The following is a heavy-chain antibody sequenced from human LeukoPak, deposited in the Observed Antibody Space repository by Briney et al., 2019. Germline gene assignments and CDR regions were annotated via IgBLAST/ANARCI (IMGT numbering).Heavy chain of an antibody. CDR2: INPSGGST. CDR3: ARGGYSYGPVPYYFDD. V-gene: IGHV1-46*01. D-gene: IGHD5-18*01. CDR1: GYTFTSYY. J-gene: IGHJ4*02. Sequence: ASVKVSCKASGYTFTSYYMHWVRQAPGQGLEWMGIINPSGGSTSYAQKFQGRVTMTRDTSTSTVYMELSSLRSEDTAVYYCARGGYSYGPVPYYFDDWGQGTLVTVSS.